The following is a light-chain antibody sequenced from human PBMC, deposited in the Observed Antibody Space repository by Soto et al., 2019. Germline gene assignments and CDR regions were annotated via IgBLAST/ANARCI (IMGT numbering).Light chain of an antibody. CDR2: DAS. CDR1: QSVSNY. J-gene: IGKJ2*01. CDR3: QQRSNWPRFT. Sequence: EIVLTQSPATLSLSPGERATLSCRASQSVSNYLAWYQQKPGQAPRLLIYDASNRATGIPARFSGSGSGTDFTFTISSLEPEDLAVYYCQQRSNWPRFTFGQETKVESK. V-gene: IGKV3-11*01.